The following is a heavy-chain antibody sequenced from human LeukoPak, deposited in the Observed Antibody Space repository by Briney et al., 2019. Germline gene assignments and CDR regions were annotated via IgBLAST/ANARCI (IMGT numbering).Heavy chain of an antibody. CDR3: AQQRLILGAFDI. CDR2: ISARGGST. D-gene: IGHD6-19*01. Sequence: PGGSLRLSCAASGFTFSDYYMSWIRQAPGKGLYWVSTISARGGSTYYADSVKGRFTISRDNSKNTLYLQMNSLRAEDTAVYYCAQQRLILGAFDIWGQGTMVIVSS. CDR1: GFTFSDYY. J-gene: IGHJ3*02. V-gene: IGHV3-23*01.